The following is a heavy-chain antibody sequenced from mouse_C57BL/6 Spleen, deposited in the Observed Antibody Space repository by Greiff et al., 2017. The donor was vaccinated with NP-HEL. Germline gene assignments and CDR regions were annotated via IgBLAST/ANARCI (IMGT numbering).Heavy chain of an antibody. CDR1: GYTFTSYW. V-gene: IGHV1-69*01. Sequence: QVQLKQSGAELVMPGASVKLSCKASGYTFTSYWMHWVKQRPGQGLEWIGEIDPSDSYTNYNQKFKGKSTLTVDKSSSTAYMQLSSLTSEDSAVYYCERFLRGYYFDDWGKGTTLTVSS. D-gene: IGHD1-1*01. J-gene: IGHJ2*01. CDR3: ERFLRGYYFDD. CDR2: IDPSDSYT.